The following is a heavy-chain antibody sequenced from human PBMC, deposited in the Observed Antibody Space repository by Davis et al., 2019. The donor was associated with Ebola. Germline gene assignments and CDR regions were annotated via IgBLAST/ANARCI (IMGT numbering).Heavy chain of an antibody. D-gene: IGHD1-26*01. Sequence: ASVKVSCKASGCTISRYAISWVRQAPGQGLEWMGWISAYNGNTNYAQKLQGRVTMTTDTSTSTAYVDLIRLTSDDTAVYYCARVEHRGTYAEVGLGYWGQGTLVIVSS. CDR1: GCTISRYA. J-gene: IGHJ4*02. CDR3: ARVEHRGTYAEVGLGY. V-gene: IGHV1-18*01. CDR2: ISAYNGNT.